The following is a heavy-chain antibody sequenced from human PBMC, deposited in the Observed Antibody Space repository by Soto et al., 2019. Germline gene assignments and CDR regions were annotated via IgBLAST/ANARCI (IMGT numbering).Heavy chain of an antibody. J-gene: IGHJ6*02. CDR2: MYNTGST. CDR1: GGSISGYY. V-gene: IGHV4-59*01. CDR3: ARDLWGYCGTDCYPLDV. Sequence: PSETLSLTCTVSGGSISGYYWSWIRQPPGKGLEWIGYMYNTGSTVYNPSFKSRVTISVVTSKNQFSLKLNSVTAADTAVYYCARDLWGYCGTDCYPLDVWGQGTTVTVSS. D-gene: IGHD2-21*02.